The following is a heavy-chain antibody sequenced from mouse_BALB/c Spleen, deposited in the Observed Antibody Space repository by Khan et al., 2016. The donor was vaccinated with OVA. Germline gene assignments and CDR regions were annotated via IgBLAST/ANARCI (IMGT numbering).Heavy chain of an antibody. D-gene: IGHD2-14*01. J-gene: IGHJ3*01. V-gene: IGHV3-8*02. CDR3: ARSTYRYAFAY. CDR2: MIYSGDT. CDR1: GDSITSGY. Sequence: MQLEESGPSLVKPSQTLSLTCSVTGDSITSGYWTWIRKFPGNKLEYMGYMIYSGDTYYNPSLKSRISITRHTSKNQYYLQLNSVTTEDTATYSCARSTYRYAFAYWGQGTLVTVSA.